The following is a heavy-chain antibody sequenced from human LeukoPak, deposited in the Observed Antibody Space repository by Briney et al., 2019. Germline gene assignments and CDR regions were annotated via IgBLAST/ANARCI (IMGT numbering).Heavy chain of an antibody. V-gene: IGHV3-7*04. CDR1: GFTFSSYW. J-gene: IGHJ4*02. CDR3: ARGSNSYPYCYDY. D-gene: IGHD2-2*01. CDR2: IKRDESEI. Sequence: PGGSLRLSCAAPGFTFSSYWMSWVRQAPGKGLEWVTNIKRDESEIYYVDSVKGRFTVSRDNAKNSLYLQMNSLRAEDTAVYYCARGSNSYPYCYDYWGQGILVTVSS.